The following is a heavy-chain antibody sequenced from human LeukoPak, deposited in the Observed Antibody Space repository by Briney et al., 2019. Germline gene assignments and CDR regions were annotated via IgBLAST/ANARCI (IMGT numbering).Heavy chain of an antibody. J-gene: IGHJ4*02. CDR2: INPNSGGT. D-gene: IGHD5-12*01. Sequence: GASVKVSCKASGYAFTAYYIHWVRQAPGQGLEWMGWINPNSGGTNYAQSFRDRVTMTRGTSISTAYMELSRLRSDDTAVYYCARGPVDIVATTKAIFDYWGQGTLVTVSS. V-gene: IGHV1-2*02. CDR1: GYAFTAYY. CDR3: ARGPVDIVATTKAIFDY.